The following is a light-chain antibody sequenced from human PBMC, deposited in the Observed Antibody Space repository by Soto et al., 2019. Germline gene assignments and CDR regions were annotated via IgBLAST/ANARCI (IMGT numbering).Light chain of an antibody. Sequence: EIVMTQSPATLSVSPGDRATLSCRASQSVDNDLAWYQQKPGQPPRLLIFGASSRATGIPARFSGSGSGTEFTLSISSLQSEDFAVYYCHQYNFWPSFGQGTKVDIK. J-gene: IGKJ1*01. CDR3: HQYNFWPS. V-gene: IGKV3D-15*01. CDR2: GAS. CDR1: QSVDND.